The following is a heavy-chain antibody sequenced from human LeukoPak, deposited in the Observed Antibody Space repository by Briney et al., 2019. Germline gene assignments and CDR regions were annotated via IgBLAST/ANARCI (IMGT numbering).Heavy chain of an antibody. Sequence: SETLSLTCTVSGGSLSSIRYYWGWIREPPGNGLEWIGRTYYSGSAYYNPSLNRRVTISVDPSKNQFSLKVTSVTAADTAVFYCARLDYGDYSSGEAFDIWGQGTMVTVCS. V-gene: IGHV4-39*01. J-gene: IGHJ3*02. CDR1: GGSLSSIRYY. CDR2: TYYSGSA. CDR3: ARLDYGDYSSGEAFDI. D-gene: IGHD4-17*01.